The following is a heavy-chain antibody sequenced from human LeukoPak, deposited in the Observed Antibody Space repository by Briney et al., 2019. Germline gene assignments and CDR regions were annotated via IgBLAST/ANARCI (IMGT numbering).Heavy chain of an antibody. Sequence: SETLSLTCTVSGGSISSYYWSWIRQPPGKGLEWIGYIYYSGSTNYYPSLKSRVTISVDTSKNQFSLKLSSVTAADTAVYYCARDSGPAGYSSSYWGQGTLVTVSS. J-gene: IGHJ4*02. CDR2: IYYSGST. CDR1: GGSISSYY. V-gene: IGHV4-59*01. CDR3: ARDSGPAGYSSSY. D-gene: IGHD6-13*01.